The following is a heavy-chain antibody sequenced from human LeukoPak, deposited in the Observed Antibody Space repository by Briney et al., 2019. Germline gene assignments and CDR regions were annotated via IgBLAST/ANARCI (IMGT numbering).Heavy chain of an antibody. Sequence: GTSLRLSCAVSGFAFSSLAMHWVRQAPGKGLEWVAVISYDGSNKYYADSVKGRFTISRDNSKNTLYLQMNSLRAEDTAVYYCARSIAVAGTGNDYWGQGTLVTVSS. D-gene: IGHD6-19*01. CDR2: ISYDGSNK. CDR1: GFAFSSLA. J-gene: IGHJ4*02. V-gene: IGHV3-30*04. CDR3: ARSIAVAGTGNDY.